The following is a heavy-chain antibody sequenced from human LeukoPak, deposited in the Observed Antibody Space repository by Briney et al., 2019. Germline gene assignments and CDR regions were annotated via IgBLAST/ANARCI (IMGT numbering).Heavy chain of an antibody. CDR3: ARGQDFSSGWPYYFDY. CDR2: IIPIFGTA. D-gene: IGHD6-19*01. Sequence: SVKVSCKASGGTFSSYAISWVRQAPGQGLEWMGGIIPIFGTANYAQKFQGRVTITADESTSTAYMELSSLRSEDTAVYYCARGQDFSSGWPYYFDYWGQGTLVTVSS. J-gene: IGHJ4*02. CDR1: GGTFSSYA. V-gene: IGHV1-69*13.